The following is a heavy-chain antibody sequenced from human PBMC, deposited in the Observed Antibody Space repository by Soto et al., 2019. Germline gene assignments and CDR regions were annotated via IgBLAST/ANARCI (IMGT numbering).Heavy chain of an antibody. D-gene: IGHD4-4*01. CDR1: GFTFSDSW. CDR3: VRGGSNYAS. CDR2: IKPDESEK. J-gene: IGHJ5*02. Sequence: GGSLRLSCTASGFTFSDSWMTWVRQAPGKGLEWVARIKPDESEKKYADSVKGRFSISRDNAKNSMYLQMDSLRGEDTAVYYCVRGGSNYASWGQGTLVTVSS. V-gene: IGHV3-7*01.